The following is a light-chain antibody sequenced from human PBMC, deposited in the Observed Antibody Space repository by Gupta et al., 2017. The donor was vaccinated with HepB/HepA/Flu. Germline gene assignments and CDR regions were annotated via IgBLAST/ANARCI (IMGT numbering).Light chain of an antibody. CDR3: RQYSSYPHM. J-gene: IGKJ2*01. Sequence: DIHMTHSPSTLSASVGDRVSITCRASQTINRWLAWFQEKPGQAPKLLIYKASSLESGVPPRFSGSGYGTDYTLTITSLRPDDFATYYCRQYSSYPHMFGQGTKMEIK. V-gene: IGKV1-5*03. CDR2: KAS. CDR1: QTINRW.